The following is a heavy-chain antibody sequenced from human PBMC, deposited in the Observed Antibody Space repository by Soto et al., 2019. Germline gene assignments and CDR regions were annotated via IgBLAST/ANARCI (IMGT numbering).Heavy chain of an antibody. CDR2: ISYDGSNK. D-gene: IGHD5-18*01. V-gene: IGHV3-30*18. J-gene: IGHJ4*02. CDR3: AKEVTATAMGFREFDY. CDR1: GFTFSSYG. Sequence: QVQLVESGGGVVQPGRSLRLSCAASGFTFSSYGMHWVRQAPGKGLEWVAVISYDGSNKYYADSVKGRFTISRDNSKNTLYLQMNSLRAEDTAVYYCAKEVTATAMGFREFDYWGQGTLVTVSS.